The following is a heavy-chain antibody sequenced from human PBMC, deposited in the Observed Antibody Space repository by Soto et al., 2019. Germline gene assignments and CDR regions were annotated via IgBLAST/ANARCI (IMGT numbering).Heavy chain of an antibody. D-gene: IGHD6-19*01. J-gene: IGHJ4*02. V-gene: IGHV5-10-1*01. CDR2: IDPSDSYI. CDR3: ARHGAAIWLGY. CDR1: GYTFSAHW. Sequence: PVESLKISCKTSGYTFSAHWISWVRQVPGKGLQWMGNIDPSDSYINYNPAFRGHVTFSVDKSSSTAYLHWRSLGPSDTAIYYCARHGAAIWLGYWGQGTLVTVSS.